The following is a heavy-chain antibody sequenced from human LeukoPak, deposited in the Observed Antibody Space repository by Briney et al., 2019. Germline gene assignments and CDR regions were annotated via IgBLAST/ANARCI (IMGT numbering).Heavy chain of an antibody. V-gene: IGHV3-48*02. CDR3: ARVPGYCSGGSCYSAYFDY. CDR1: GFTISSYN. J-gene: IGHJ4*02. Sequence: PGGSLRLSCAASGFTISSYNMNWVRQAPGKGLEWVSYISTSSNTVYYADSVNGRFPISRDNAKNSLYLQMNSLRDEDTAVYYCARVPGYCSGGSCYSAYFDYWGLGTLVTVSS. CDR2: ISTSSNTV. D-gene: IGHD2-15*01.